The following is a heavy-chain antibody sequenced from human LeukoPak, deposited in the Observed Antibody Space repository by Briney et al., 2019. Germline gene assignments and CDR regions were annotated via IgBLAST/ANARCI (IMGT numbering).Heavy chain of an antibody. J-gene: IGHJ4*02. V-gene: IGHV1-2*02. CDR1: GYTFTCYY. CDR3: ARSPLPYYYDSSGPFDY. Sequence: ASVKVSCKASGYTFTCYYMHWVRQAPGQGLEWMGWINPNSGGTNYAQKFQGRVTMTRDTSISTAYMELSRLRSDDTAVFYCARSPLPYYYDSSGPFDYWGQGTLVTVSS. D-gene: IGHD3-22*01. CDR2: INPNSGGT.